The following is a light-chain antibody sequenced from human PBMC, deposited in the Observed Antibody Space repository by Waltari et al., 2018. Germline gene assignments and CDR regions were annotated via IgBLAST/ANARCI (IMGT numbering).Light chain of an antibody. J-gene: IGKJ5*01. CDR3: QQYYSNPIT. Sequence: DVQLTHSPYSLSASMGDSVSLTCRATEDIVKSLAWYQQIPGKAPKLLVYATSRLGSGVPPRFSGSGSGTDYTLTITNLQPEDFGTYFCQQYYSNPITFGQGTRLEI. CDR2: ATS. CDR1: EDIVKS. V-gene: IGKV1-NL1*01.